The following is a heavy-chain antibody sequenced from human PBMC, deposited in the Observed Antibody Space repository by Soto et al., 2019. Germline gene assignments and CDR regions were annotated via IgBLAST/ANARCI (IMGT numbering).Heavy chain of an antibody. CDR3: ARERWVEAELACFDY. V-gene: IGHV1-69*04. J-gene: IGHJ4*02. Sequence: SVKVSCKASGGTFSSYTISWVRQAPGQGLEWMGRIIPILGIANYAQKFQGRVTITADKSTSTAYMELSSLRSEDTAVYYCARERWVEAELACFDYWGQGTLVPVSS. D-gene: IGHD1-1*01. CDR1: GGTFSSYT. CDR2: IIPILGIA.